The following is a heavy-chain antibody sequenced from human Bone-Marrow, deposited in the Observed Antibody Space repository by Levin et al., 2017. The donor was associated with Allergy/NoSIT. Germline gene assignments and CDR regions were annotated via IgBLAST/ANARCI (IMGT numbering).Heavy chain of an antibody. CDR1: GGSFSGYY. V-gene: IGHV4-34*01. D-gene: IGHD5-12*01. CDR3: ARGWQWLPMNDY. J-gene: IGHJ4*02. CDR2: INHSGST. Sequence: SETLSLTCAVYGGSFSGYYWSWIRQPPGKGLEWIGEINHSGSTNYNPSLKSRVTISVDTSKNQFSLKLSSVTAADTAVYYCARGWQWLPMNDYWGQGTLVTVSS.